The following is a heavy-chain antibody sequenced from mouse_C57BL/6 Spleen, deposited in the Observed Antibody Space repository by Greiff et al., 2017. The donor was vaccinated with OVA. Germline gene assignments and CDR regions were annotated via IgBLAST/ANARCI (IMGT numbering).Heavy chain of an antibody. J-gene: IGHJ3*01. Sequence: VQLVASLPGMVKPSQSLSLTCTVTGYSITSGYDWHWIRPFPGNKLEWMGYISYSGSTNYNPSLKSRISITHDTSKNHFFLKLNSVTTEDTATYYCARAHYGKGWFAYWGQGTLVTVSA. CDR3: ARAHYGKGWFAY. V-gene: IGHV3-1*01. CDR2: ISYSGST. CDR1: GYSITSGYD. D-gene: IGHD2-1*01.